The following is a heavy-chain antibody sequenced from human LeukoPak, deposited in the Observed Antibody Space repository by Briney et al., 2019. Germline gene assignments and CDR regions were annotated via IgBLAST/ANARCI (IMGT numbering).Heavy chain of an antibody. J-gene: IGHJ6*03. CDR1: GFTFSSYA. CDR3: AKDSITMFGVVLDQYYLYMDV. CDR2: ISGSGSRI. Sequence: GESLKISCAASGFTFSSYAMNWVRQAPGKGLEWVSVISGSGSRIHYADSVKGRFTTSRDNSKNTLYLQMNSLRAEDTAVYYCAKDSITMFGVVLDQYYLYMDVWDKGTTVTVSS. D-gene: IGHD3-3*01. V-gene: IGHV3-23*01.